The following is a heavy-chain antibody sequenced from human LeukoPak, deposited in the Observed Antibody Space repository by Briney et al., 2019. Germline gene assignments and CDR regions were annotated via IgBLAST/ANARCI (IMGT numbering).Heavy chain of an antibody. D-gene: IGHD6-19*01. CDR1: GGTFSSYA. CDR3: ARDSYSSGWHPMGY. CDR2: IIPILGIA. V-gene: IGHV1-69*04. J-gene: IGHJ4*02. Sequence: SVKVSCKASGGTFSSYAISWVRQAPGQGLEWMGRIIPILGIANYAQKFQGRVTMTTDTSTSTAYMELRSLRSDDTAVYYCARDSYSSGWHPMGYWGQGTLVTVSS.